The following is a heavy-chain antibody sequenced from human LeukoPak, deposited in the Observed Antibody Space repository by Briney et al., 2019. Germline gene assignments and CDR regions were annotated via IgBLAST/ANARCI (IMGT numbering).Heavy chain of an antibody. CDR1: GFTFRSYG. Sequence: GGSLRLACAASGFTFRSYGMHWVRQAPGKGLEYVSAISSNGGRTYYANSVKGRFTISRDNSRNTLYLQMGSLRAEDMAVYYCATYYYDSGGFHFHHWGQGTLVTVSS. CDR2: ISSNGGRT. CDR3: ATYYYDSGGFHFHH. J-gene: IGHJ1*01. V-gene: IGHV3-64*01. D-gene: IGHD3-22*01.